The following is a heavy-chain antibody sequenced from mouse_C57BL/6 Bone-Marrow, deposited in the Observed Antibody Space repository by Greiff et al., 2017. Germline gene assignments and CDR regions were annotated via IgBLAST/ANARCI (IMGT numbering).Heavy chain of an antibody. D-gene: IGHD2-3*01. CDR2: ISDGGSYT. CDR3: ARDPFYDGGAMDY. Sequence: VQLKESGGGLVKPGGSLKLSCAASGFTFSSYAMSWVRQTPEKRLEWVATISDGGSYTYYPDNVKGRFTISRDNAKNNLYLQMSHLKSEDTAMYYCARDPFYDGGAMDYWGQGTSVTVSS. CDR1: GFTFSSYA. V-gene: IGHV5-4*01. J-gene: IGHJ4*01.